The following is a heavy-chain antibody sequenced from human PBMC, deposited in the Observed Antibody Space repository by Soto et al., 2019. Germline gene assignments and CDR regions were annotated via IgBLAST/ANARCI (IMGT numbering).Heavy chain of an antibody. V-gene: IGHV3-74*01. Sequence: EVQLVESGGSLVQPGESLRLSCAASGFTFDYYWMHWVRQAPGKGLVWVSRIHSDGTSTTYADSVKGRFTISRDNAKNTLALQMNSLRAEDTAGYYCARGDRGAFDLWGQGTVVTVSS. J-gene: IGHJ3*01. CDR1: GFTFDYYW. CDR3: ARGDRGAFDL. D-gene: IGHD1-26*01. CDR2: IHSDGTST.